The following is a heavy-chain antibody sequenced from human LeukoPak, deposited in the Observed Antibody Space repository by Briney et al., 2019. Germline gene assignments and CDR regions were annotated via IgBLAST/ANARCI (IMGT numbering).Heavy chain of an antibody. CDR3: ARGAETIFFVEGESHWFDP. Sequence: PGGSLRLSCAASGFTFSSYSMNWVRQAPGKGLEWVSSISCGSSYKYYGDSVKGRFTISRDNAKNSLYLQMNSLRAEDTAVYYCARGAETIFFVEGESHWFDPWGQGTLVTVSS. CDR2: ISCGSSYK. J-gene: IGHJ5*02. D-gene: IGHD3-9*01. CDR1: GFTFSSYS. V-gene: IGHV3-21*01.